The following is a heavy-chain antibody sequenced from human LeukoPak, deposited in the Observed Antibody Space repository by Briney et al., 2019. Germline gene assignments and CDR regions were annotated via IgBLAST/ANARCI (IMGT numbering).Heavy chain of an antibody. D-gene: IGHD6-19*01. CDR3: ARDREQWLFDY. CDR1: GGSISSGDYY. Sequence: SETLSLTCTVSGGSISSGDYYWSWIRQPPGKGLEWIGYIYYSGSTYYNPSLKSRVTISVDTSKNQFSLKLSSVTAADTAVYYCARDREQWLFDYWGQGTLVTVSS. V-gene: IGHV4-30-4*01. J-gene: IGHJ4*02. CDR2: IYYSGST.